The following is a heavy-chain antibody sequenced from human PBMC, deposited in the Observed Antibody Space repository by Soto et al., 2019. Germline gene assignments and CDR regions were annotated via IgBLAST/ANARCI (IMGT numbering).Heavy chain of an antibody. D-gene: IGHD6-19*01. J-gene: IGHJ4*02. V-gene: IGHV1-2*02. CDR2: INPNTGGT. CDR1: GYTFTGYY. Sequence: ASVKVSCKASGYTFTGYYIHWVRQAPGQGLEWMGWINPNTGGTNYAQNFQGRVTLTWDTSISTAYMELSSLRSEDTAVYYCARDHLRQWQWLVLWGQGTLVTVSS. CDR3: ARDHLRQWQWLVL.